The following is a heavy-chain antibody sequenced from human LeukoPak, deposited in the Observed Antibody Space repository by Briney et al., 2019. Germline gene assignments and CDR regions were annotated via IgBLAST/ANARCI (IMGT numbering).Heavy chain of an antibody. J-gene: IGHJ4*02. D-gene: IGHD3-16*01. Sequence: GGSLRLSCAASGFTFSDYYMSWIRQAPGKGLEWVSYISSSGSTIYYADSVKGRFSISRDSAKNSLYLQVNSLRAEDTAVYYCARDDKGLAGTFDYWGQGTLVTVSS. CDR1: GFTFSDYY. CDR3: ARDDKGLAGTFDY. V-gene: IGHV3-11*04. CDR2: ISSSGSTI.